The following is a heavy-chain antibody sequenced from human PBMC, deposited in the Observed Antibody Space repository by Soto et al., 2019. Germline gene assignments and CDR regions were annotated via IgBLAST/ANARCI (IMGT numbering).Heavy chain of an antibody. CDR2: IYPGDSDT. CDR1: GYSFTSYW. V-gene: IGHV5-51*01. CDR3: ARLDADYGDHRATFFDY. D-gene: IGHD4-17*01. Sequence: EVQLVQSGAEVKKPGESLKISCKGSGYSFTSYWIGWVRQMPGKGLEWMGIIYPGDSDTRYSPSFQGQVTIPADKSISTAYLQRSSRKASGTAMYYGARLDADYGDHRATFFDYWGQGTLVTV. J-gene: IGHJ4*02.